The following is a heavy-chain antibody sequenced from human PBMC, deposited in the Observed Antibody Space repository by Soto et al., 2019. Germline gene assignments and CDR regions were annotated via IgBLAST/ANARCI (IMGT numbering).Heavy chain of an antibody. Sequence: PXVSLRLSCAASGFTFSDYYMSGIRQAPGKGLEWVSYISSSSSYTNYADSVKGRFTISRDNAKNSLYLQMNSLRAEDTAVYYCERVMIAVAGDAFDIWGKGTMVTVS. D-gene: IGHD6-19*01. J-gene: IGHJ3*02. V-gene: IGHV3-11*06. CDR1: GFTFSDYY. CDR2: ISSSSSYT. CDR3: ERVMIAVAGDAFDI.